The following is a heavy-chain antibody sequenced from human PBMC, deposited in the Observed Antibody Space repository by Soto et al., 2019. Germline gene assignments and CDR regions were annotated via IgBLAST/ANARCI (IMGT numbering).Heavy chain of an antibody. CDR1: GYTFTSYD. CDR3: ARVVNIVVVTAISSWCDR. CDR2: MNPNSGNT. Sequence: GASVKVSCKASGYTFTSYDINWVRQATGQGLEWMGWMNPNSGNTGYAQRFQGRVTMTRDTSISTAYMELSSLRSEDTAVYYCARVVNIVVVTAISSWCDRWGQVPLVTVSS. V-gene: IGHV1-8*01. D-gene: IGHD2-21*02. J-gene: IGHJ5*02.